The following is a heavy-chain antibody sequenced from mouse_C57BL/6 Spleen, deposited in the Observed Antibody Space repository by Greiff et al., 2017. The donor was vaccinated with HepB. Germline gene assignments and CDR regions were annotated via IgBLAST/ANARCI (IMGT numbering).Heavy chain of an antibody. V-gene: IGHV5-4*03. D-gene: IGHD2-1*01. J-gene: IGHJ3*01. Sequence: EVKVVESGGGLVKPGGSLKLSCAASGSIFSSYALSWVRQPPEKRLEWVATISDGGSYTYYPDNVKGRFTISRDNAKNNLYLQMSHLKSEDTAMYYCARGGNPVAYWGQGTLVTVSA. CDR1: GSIFSSYA. CDR3: ARGGNPVAY. CDR2: ISDGGSYT.